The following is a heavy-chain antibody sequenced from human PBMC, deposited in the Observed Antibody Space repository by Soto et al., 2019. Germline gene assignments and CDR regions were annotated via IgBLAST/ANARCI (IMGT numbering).Heavy chain of an antibody. V-gene: IGHV1-2*02. CDR2: INPNSGGT. CDR1: GCTFTGYY. Sequence: QVQLVQSGAEVKKPGASVKVSGKASGCTFTGYYMHWVRQAPGQGLEWMGWINPNSGGTNYAQKFQGRVTMTRDTSISTAYMELSRLRSDETAVYYCARDLLYGDYGFDYWGQGTLVTVSS. CDR3: ARDLLYGDYGFDY. J-gene: IGHJ4*02. D-gene: IGHD4-17*01.